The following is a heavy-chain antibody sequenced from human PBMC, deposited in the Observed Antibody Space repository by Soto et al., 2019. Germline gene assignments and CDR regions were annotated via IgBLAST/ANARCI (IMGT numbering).Heavy chain of an antibody. CDR1: GFTFDDYA. V-gene: IGHV3-9*01. CDR2: INCNSGTI. CDR3: TKSWRLYYMDV. J-gene: IGHJ6*03. D-gene: IGHD3-3*01. Sequence: EVQLVESGGGLVQPGRSLRLSCAASGFTFDDYAMHWVRQAPGRGLEWVSRINCNSGTIDYADSVKGRFTISRDNAKNSLYLQMNSLRAEDTALYYCTKSWRLYYMDVWGKGTTVTVSS.